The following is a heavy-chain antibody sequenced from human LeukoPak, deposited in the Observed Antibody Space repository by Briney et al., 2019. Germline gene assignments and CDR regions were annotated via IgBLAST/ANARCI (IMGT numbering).Heavy chain of an antibody. J-gene: IGHJ6*03. V-gene: IGHV1-2*02. Sequence: ASVKVSCKASGYTFTDFHIHWVRQSPGQGLEWMGWINPYSGGTNYAQKFQGRVTMTRDTSISTAYMELSRLRSDDTAVYYCARDPGYYYYMDVWGKGTTVTVSS. CDR2: INPYSGGT. CDR1: GYTFTDFH. CDR3: ARDPGYYYYMDV.